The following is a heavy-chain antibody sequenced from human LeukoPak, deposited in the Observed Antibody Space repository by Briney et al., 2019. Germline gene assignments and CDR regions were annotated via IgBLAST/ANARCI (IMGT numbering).Heavy chain of an antibody. CDR1: GFTFSSYA. D-gene: IGHD2-8*02. CDR2: ISGSGGST. J-gene: IGHJ3*02. CDR3: AKVWWLSGAFDI. Sequence: GGSLRLSCAASGFTFSSYAMSWVRQAPGKGLEWVSAISGSGGSTYYADSVKGRFTISRDNSKSTLYLQMNSLRAEDTAVYYCAKVWWLSGAFDIWGQGTMVTVSS. V-gene: IGHV3-23*01.